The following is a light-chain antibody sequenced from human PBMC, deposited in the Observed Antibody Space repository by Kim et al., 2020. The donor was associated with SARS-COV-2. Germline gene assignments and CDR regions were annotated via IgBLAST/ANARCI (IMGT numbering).Light chain of an antibody. Sequence: VSPGQTASITCSGGKLGDKYACWYQQKPGQSPVLVIYQDSKRPSGIPERFSGSNSGNTATLTIGGTQAMDEADYYCQAWDSSTVVFGTGTKVTVL. CDR3: QAWDSSTVV. J-gene: IGLJ1*01. CDR1: KLGDKY. V-gene: IGLV3-1*01. CDR2: QDS.